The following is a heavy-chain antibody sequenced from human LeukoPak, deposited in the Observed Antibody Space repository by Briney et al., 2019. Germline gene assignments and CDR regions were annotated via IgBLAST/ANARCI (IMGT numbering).Heavy chain of an antibody. J-gene: IGHJ4*02. CDR2: VYPSNSET. CDR3: ARPLRYSSGWPPVGY. Sequence: GASLKISCKGSGYRFTDYWIAWVRQMPGKGLEWMGIVYPSNSETRYSPSFQGQVTISADKSIRIAYLQWNSLKTSDTAMYYCARPLRYSSGWPPVGYWGQGTLVTVSS. V-gene: IGHV5-51*01. D-gene: IGHD6-19*01. CDR1: GYRFTDYW.